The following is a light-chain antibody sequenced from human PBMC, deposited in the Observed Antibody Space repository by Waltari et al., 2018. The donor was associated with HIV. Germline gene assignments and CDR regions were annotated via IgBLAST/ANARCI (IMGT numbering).Light chain of an antibody. Sequence: QSALTQPRSVSGSPGPSVTISCTGTNRYVGRYNYFSWYQQHPGKAPKVMIYDVSKRPSGVPDRFSGSKSGNTASLTISGLQAEDEADYYCCSYAGSYTWVFGGGTKMTVL. J-gene: IGLJ3*02. CDR2: DVS. CDR3: CSYAGSYTWV. V-gene: IGLV2-11*01. CDR1: NRYVGRYNY.